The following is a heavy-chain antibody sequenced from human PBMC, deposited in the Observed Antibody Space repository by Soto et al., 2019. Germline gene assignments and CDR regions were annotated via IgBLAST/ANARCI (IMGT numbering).Heavy chain of an antibody. CDR3: ARVVVAAGASSFDP. J-gene: IGHJ5*02. D-gene: IGHD2-15*01. CDR2: IGTAGDT. Sequence: GGSLRLSCAASGFTFSSYDMHWVRQATGKGLEWVSAIGTAGDTYYPGSVKGRFTISRENAKNSLYLQMNSLRAEDTAVYYCARVVVAAGASSFDPWGQGTLVTVSS. V-gene: IGHV3-13*01. CDR1: GFTFSSYD.